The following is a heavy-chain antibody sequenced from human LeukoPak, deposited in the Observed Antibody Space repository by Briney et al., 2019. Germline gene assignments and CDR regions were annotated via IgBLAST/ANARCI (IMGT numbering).Heavy chain of an antibody. Sequence: ASVKVSCKASGYTFTRYGIIWVRQAPGQGLEWMGWISGNSGNTNYAQRLQGRVTMTTDTSTSTAYMELWSLRSDDTAVYYCARGDSGYDFAPFDYWGQGSLVTVSS. D-gene: IGHD5-12*01. CDR3: ARGDSGYDFAPFDY. CDR2: ISGNSGNT. CDR1: GYTFTRYG. J-gene: IGHJ4*02. V-gene: IGHV1-18*01.